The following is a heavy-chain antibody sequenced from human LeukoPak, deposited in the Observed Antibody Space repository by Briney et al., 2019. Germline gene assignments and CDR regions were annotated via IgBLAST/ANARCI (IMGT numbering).Heavy chain of an antibody. CDR3: ALYSYGYTSSPDYFDY. Sequence: PGGSLRLSCTASGFTFSSYSMNWVRQAPGKGLEWVSYISSSSSNIFYADSFKGRFTISRDNAQNSLYLQMNSLRVEDTAVYYCALYSYGYTSSPDYFDYWGQGTLVTVSS. D-gene: IGHD5-18*01. J-gene: IGHJ4*02. CDR2: ISSSSSNI. V-gene: IGHV3-21*01. CDR1: GFTFSSYS.